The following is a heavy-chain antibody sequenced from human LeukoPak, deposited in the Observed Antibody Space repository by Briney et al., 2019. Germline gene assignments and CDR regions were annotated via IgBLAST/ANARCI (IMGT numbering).Heavy chain of an antibody. Sequence: SETLSLTCTVSGVSINYYYWMWVRQPPGKGRECIAYIYYSGGTHYNPSLKSRVTMLDTSKNQFSLKLTAVTAADTAVYYCARETPGAGHFDYWGQGSLVTVSS. V-gene: IGHV4-59*01. CDR2: IYYSGGT. J-gene: IGHJ4*02. CDR3: ARETPGAGHFDY. CDR1: GVSINYYY. D-gene: IGHD7-27*01.